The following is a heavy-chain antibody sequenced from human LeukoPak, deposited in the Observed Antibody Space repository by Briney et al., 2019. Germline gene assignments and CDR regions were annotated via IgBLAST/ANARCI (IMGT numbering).Heavy chain of an antibody. CDR1: GGSVSSGSYY. V-gene: IGHV4-61*01. J-gene: IGHJ4*02. Sequence: SQTLSLTCTVSGGSVSSGSYYWSWIRQPPGKGLEWIGYIYYSGSTNYNPSLKSRVTISVDTSKNQFSLKLSSVTAADTAVYYCARGFDYGDYGYYFDYWGQGTLVTVSS. CDR2: IYYSGST. CDR3: ARGFDYGDYGYYFDY. D-gene: IGHD4-17*01.